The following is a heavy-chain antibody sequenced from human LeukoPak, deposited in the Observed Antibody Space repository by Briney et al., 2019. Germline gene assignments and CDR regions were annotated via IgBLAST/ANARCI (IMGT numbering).Heavy chain of an antibody. D-gene: IGHD6-19*01. Sequence: PGGSLRLSCAASGFTFNSYAMTWVRQAPGKGLERVSHASGSGGITYYADSVKGRFTISRDNSKNTLYLQMNSLRAEDTAVYYCAKTTAGNSSGRYPGWPVDYWGQGTLVTVSS. J-gene: IGHJ4*02. V-gene: IGHV3-23*01. CDR3: AKTTAGNSSGRYPGWPVDY. CDR2: ASGSGGIT. CDR1: GFTFNSYA.